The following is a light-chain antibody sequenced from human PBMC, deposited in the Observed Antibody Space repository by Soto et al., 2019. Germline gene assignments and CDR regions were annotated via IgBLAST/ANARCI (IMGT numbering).Light chain of an antibody. CDR2: WAS. Sequence: DIVMTQSPDSLAVSLGARATINCKSSQSVLYSSNTKNYLAWYQQNPGQPPKMLIYWASTRDSAVPDRFSGSGSGTDFTLTISILQAEDVAVYSCQQYYSTPLTFVGGTKVEIK. V-gene: IGKV4-1*01. CDR1: QSVLYSSNTKNY. CDR3: QQYYSTPLT. J-gene: IGKJ4*01.